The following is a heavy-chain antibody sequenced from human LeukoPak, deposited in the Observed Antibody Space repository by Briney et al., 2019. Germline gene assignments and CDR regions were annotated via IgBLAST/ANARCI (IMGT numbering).Heavy chain of an antibody. J-gene: IGHJ4*02. D-gene: IGHD6-13*01. V-gene: IGHV1-46*01. CDR2: INPSGGST. CDR1: GYTLTSYY. Sequence: ASVKVSCKASGYTLTSYYMHWVRQAPGQGLEWMGIINPSGGSTNYAQKFQGRVTMTRDMSTSTAYMELSSLRSEDTAVYYCARGHIVGAAGLGYWGQGTLVTVSS. CDR3: ARGHIVGAAGLGY.